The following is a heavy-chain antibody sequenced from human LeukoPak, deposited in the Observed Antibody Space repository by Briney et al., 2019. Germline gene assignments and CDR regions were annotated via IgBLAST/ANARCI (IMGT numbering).Heavy chain of an antibody. CDR1: GASLNGHY. D-gene: IGHD3-9*01. CDR3: AREGGNYDILTGPLYYYYYYYMDV. J-gene: IGHJ6*03. V-gene: IGHV4-34*01. Sequence: SETLSLTCAVYGASLNGHYWSWIRQPPGKGLEWIGEGSDVGGTKYNPSLKSRVTISVDTSKNQFSLKLSSVTAADTAVYYCAREGGNYDILTGPLYYYYYYYMDVWGKGTTATVSS. CDR2: GSDVGGT.